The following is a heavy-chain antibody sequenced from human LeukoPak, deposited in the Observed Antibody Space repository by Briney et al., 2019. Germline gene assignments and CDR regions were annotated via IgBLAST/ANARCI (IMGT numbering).Heavy chain of an antibody. CDR1: GFTFSSYE. J-gene: IGHJ6*03. CDR2: ISSSGSTI. CDR3: ARMGGTDYYMDV. D-gene: IGHD6-19*01. V-gene: IGHV3-48*03. Sequence: GGSLRLSCAASGFTFSSYEMNWVRQAPGKGLEWVSYISSSGSTIYYADSVKGRFTISRDNAKNSLYLQMNSLRAEDTAVYYCARMGGTDYYMDVWGKGTTVTVSS.